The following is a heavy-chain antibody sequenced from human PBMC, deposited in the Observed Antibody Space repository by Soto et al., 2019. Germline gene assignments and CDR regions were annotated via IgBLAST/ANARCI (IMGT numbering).Heavy chain of an antibody. Sequence: EVQLLESGEALAQPGGSLRLSCAASGYTFSSYAMAWVRQAPGKGLEWVALINGGGDSTYYADSVKGRFTISRDNFKNTLFLQMKSLRGEDTAVYYCARGATIDHWGQGTLVTVSS. CDR1: GYTFSSYA. J-gene: IGHJ4*02. V-gene: IGHV3-23*01. CDR3: ARGATIDH. CDR2: INGGGDST.